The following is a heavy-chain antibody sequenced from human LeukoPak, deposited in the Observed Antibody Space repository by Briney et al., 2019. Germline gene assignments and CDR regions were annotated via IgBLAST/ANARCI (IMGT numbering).Heavy chain of an antibody. D-gene: IGHD5-12*01. V-gene: IGHV3-66*01. CDR3: ATLGYSAYYDYGMDV. CDR2: IYSGGAT. CDR1: GITVNTNY. Sequence: PGGSLRLSCAASGITVNTNYMSWVRQAPGKGLEWVSIIYSGGATFYADSVKGRFTISRETSKNTLWPQMNSLRAEDTAVYYCATLGYSAYYDYGMDVWGQGTTVTVSS. J-gene: IGHJ6*02.